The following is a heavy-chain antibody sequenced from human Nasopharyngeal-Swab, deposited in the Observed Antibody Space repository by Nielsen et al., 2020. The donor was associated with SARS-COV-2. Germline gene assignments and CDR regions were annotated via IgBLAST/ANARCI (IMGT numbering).Heavy chain of an antibody. D-gene: IGHD6-19*01. V-gene: IGHV3-30*04. Sequence: GGSLRLSCAASGFTFSGYAMNWVRQAPGKGLEWVAVIAYDGSNKYYADSVKGRFTISRDNSKNTLYLQMNSLRSEDTAVYYCASERNSRAVAGTFDYWGQGTLVTVSS. J-gene: IGHJ4*02. CDR3: ASERNSRAVAGTFDY. CDR1: GFTFSGYA. CDR2: IAYDGSNK.